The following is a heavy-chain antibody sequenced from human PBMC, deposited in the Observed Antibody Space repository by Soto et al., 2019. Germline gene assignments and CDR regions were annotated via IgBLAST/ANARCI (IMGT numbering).Heavy chain of an antibody. CDR1: GFTCSSNS. CDR2: ISSGSSYI. J-gene: IGHJ6*02. CDR3: ARGSSSWFYLMDV. V-gene: IGHV3-21*01. D-gene: IGHD6-13*01. Sequence: GGLRVTCAASGFTCSSNSMSWVRQAPGKGLEWVSSISSGSSYIYDADSVKGRCTISRDNAKSSLYLQMNSLRVEDTAVYYCARGSSSWFYLMDVWGQGTTVTVSS.